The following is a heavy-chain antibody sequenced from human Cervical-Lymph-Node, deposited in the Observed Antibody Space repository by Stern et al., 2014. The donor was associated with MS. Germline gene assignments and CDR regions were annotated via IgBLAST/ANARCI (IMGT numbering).Heavy chain of an antibody. J-gene: IGHJ4*02. Sequence: QVTLRESGPTLVKPTQTLTLTCTFSGFSLSTRGVGVGWIRQPPGKALEWLAFIDCDDSKRYSPSLKNRLTITKDTSKNQVVLTMNNVDPVDTATFYCATHAPGVVPAALDYWGQGTLVTVS. D-gene: IGHD2-2*01. V-gene: IGHV2-5*02. CDR3: ATHAPGVVPAALDY. CDR2: IDCDDSK. CDR1: GFSLSTRGVG.